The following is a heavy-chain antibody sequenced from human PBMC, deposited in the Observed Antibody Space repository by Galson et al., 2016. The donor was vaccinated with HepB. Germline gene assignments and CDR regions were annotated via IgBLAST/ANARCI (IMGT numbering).Heavy chain of an antibody. V-gene: IGHV3-23*01. D-gene: IGHD6-13*01. CDR1: GFSFSSYA. CDR3: ARDWGSSWCLH. J-gene: IGHJ4*02. CDR2: ITSGGTT. Sequence: SLRLSCAASGFSFSSYAMSWVRQAPGKGLEWVSGITSGGTTYYADSVKGRFTISRDNSKNILYLQMKSLRDEDTAVYYCARDWGSSWCLHWGQGTLVTVSS.